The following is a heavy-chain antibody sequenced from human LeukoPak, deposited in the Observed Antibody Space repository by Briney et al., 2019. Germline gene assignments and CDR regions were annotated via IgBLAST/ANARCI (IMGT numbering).Heavy chain of an antibody. CDR3: ARGQKDNGVSSSWYYFGMDV. J-gene: IGHJ6*02. Sequence: HGASVKVSCKASGYTFASSDINWVRQATGQGLEWMGWMNPNSGNTDYAQKFQGRVIMTRNTSISTAYMELSSLRSEDTAVYYCARGQKDNGVSSSWYYFGMDVWGQGTTVTVSS. CDR2: MNPNSGNT. V-gene: IGHV1-8*01. CDR1: GYTFASSD. D-gene: IGHD6-13*01.